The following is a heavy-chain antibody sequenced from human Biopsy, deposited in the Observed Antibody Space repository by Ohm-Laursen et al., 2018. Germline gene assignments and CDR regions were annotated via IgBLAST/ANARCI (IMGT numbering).Heavy chain of an antibody. V-gene: IGHV4-59*01. J-gene: IGHJ6*02. CDR2: VYNGGIT. CDR3: ARDKITYCTSTSCDYFGMDV. Sequence: SQTLSLTCSVSGGSIISYYWTWIRQPPGKGLEWIGHVYNGGITNYNPSLKSRVTMSAHTSTNQFSLKLTSVTAADTAVYYCARDKITYCTSTSCDYFGMDVWGQGTTVTVSS. D-gene: IGHD2-2*01. CDR1: GGSIISYY.